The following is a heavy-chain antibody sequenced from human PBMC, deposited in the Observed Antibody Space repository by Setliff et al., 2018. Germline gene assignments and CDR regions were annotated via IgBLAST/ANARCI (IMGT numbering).Heavy chain of an antibody. CDR1: GGSFTGYY. CDR2: IGHSDMP. Sequence: SETLSLTCTVYGGSFTGYYWSWFRQVPGKGLEWIAEIGHSDMPHYNPPPKSRVTISADTSKSEFSLRLNSVTAADSAVYYCARHGGWYFDLWGRGTLVTVSS. J-gene: IGHJ2*01. V-gene: IGHV4-34*01. CDR3: ARHGGWYFDL. D-gene: IGHD4-17*01.